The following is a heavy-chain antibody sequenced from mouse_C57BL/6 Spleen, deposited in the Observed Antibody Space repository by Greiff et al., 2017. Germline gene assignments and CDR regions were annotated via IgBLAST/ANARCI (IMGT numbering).Heavy chain of an antibody. J-gene: IGHJ2*01. CDR2: ISDGGSYT. D-gene: IGHD3-3*01. CDR3: ARDRDYFDY. CDR1: GFTFSSYA. Sequence: EVQRVESGGGLVKPGGSLKLSCAASGFTFSSYAMSWVRQTPEKRLEWVATISDGGSYTYYPDNVKGRFTISRDNAKNNLYLQMSHLKSEETAMYYCARDRDYFDYWGQGTTLTVSS. V-gene: IGHV5-4*01.